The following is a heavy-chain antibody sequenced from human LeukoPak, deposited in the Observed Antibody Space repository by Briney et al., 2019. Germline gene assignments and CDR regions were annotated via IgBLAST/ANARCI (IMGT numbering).Heavy chain of an antibody. CDR1: GFTFSSYG. CDR2: ISYDGSNK. CDR3: AKDLRYSSSWREYYYYGMDV. J-gene: IGHJ6*02. Sequence: QAGGSLRLSCAASGFTFSSYGMHWVRQAPGKGLEWVAVISYDGSNKYYADSVKGRFTISRDNSKNTLYLQMNSLRAEDTAVYYCAKDLRYSSSWREYYYYGMDVWGQGTTVTVSS. D-gene: IGHD6-13*01. V-gene: IGHV3-30*18.